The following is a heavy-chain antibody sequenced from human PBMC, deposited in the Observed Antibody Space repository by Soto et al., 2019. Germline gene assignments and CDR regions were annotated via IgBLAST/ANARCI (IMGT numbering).Heavy chain of an antibody. J-gene: IGHJ4*02. CDR1: GFTFSSYG. CDR3: AKGGSYCPY. CDR2: ISYDGSNK. D-gene: IGHD1-26*01. Sequence: GGSLRLSCAASGFTFSSYGMHWVRQAPGKGLEWVAVISYDGSNKYYADSVKGRFTISRDNSKNTLYLQMNSLRAEDTAVYYCAKGGSYCPYWGQGTLVTVSS. V-gene: IGHV3-30*18.